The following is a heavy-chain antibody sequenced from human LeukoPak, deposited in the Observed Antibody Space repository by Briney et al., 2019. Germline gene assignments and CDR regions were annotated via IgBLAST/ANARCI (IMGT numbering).Heavy chain of an antibody. CDR3: ARQRYDFWSGYSEYYFDY. J-gene: IGHJ4*02. CDR1: GYSFTSYW. D-gene: IGHD3-3*01. V-gene: IGHV5-51*01. Sequence: GESLKISCKGSGYSFTSYWIGWVRQMPGKGLEWMGIIYPGDSDTRYSPSFQGQVTISADKSISTAYLQWSSLKASDTAMYYCARQRYDFWSGYSEYYFDYWGQGTLVTVSS. CDR2: IYPGDSDT.